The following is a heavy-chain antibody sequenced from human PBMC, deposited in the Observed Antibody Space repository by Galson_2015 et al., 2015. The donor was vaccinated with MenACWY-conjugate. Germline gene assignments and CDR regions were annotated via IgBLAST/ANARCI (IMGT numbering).Heavy chain of an antibody. D-gene: IGHD5-12*01. V-gene: IGHV3-23*01. CDR2: ITPGGST. CDR1: GFTFRNYA. Sequence: SLRLSCAASGFTFRNYAMSWVRQAPGKGLEWVSAITPGGSTYYADSVKGRFTVSRDNSRNTLSVQMNSLRAEDTAVYYCAKDGEVTGGYDSPFDNWGQGTTVSVSS. J-gene: IGHJ4*03. CDR3: AKDGEVTGGYDSPFDN.